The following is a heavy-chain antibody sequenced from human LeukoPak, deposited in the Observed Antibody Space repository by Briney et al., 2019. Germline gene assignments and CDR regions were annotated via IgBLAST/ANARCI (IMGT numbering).Heavy chain of an antibody. CDR1: GGSISSSIYY. CDR2: IYYSGST. CDR3: ARQLGYCSSTSCEITDY. D-gene: IGHD2-2*01. J-gene: IGHJ4*02. V-gene: IGHV4-39*01. Sequence: SETLSLTCTVSGGSISSSIYYWGWIRQPPGKGLEWIGSIYYSGSTYYNPFLKSRVTISVDTSKNQFSLKLSSVTAADTAVYYCARQLGYCSSTSCEITDYWGQGTLVTVSS.